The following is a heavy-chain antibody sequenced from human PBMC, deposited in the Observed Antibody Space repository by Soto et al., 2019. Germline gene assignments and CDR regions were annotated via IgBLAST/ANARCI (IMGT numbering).Heavy chain of an antibody. Sequence: PSETLSLTCTVSGGSISSGGYYWSWIRQHPGRGLXWIXXIXXSXXXXXNXXLKSRVTISVDTSKNQFSLKLSSVTAADTAVYYCAREAAMALRAFDIWGQGTMVTVSS. CDR3: AREAAMALRAFDI. D-gene: IGHD5-18*01. V-gene: IGHV4-31*03. CDR1: GGSISSGGYY. J-gene: IGHJ3*02. CDR2: IXXSXXX.